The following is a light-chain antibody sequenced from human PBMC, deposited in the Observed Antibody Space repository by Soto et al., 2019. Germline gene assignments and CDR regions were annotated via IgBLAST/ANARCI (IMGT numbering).Light chain of an antibody. CDR1: QSVGIN. V-gene: IGKV3-15*01. CDR2: GAS. CDR3: QQYNDWPRT. J-gene: IGKJ1*01. Sequence: VMNQSPAILSVSQGERATLSCRASQSVGINVAWYQQKPGQAPRLLIYGASTRATGSPDRFSASGSATEFTLTISSLPSEDFAVYYCQQYNDWPRTFGQGTKVDIK.